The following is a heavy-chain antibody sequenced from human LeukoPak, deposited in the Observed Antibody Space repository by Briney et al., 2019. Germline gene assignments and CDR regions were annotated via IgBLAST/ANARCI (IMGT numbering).Heavy chain of an antibody. J-gene: IGHJ4*02. D-gene: IGHD6-19*01. Sequence: ASVKVSCKASGYTFTGYYMHWVRQASGQGLEWMGWINPNSGGTNYAQKFQGWVTMTRDTSISTAYMELSRLRSDDTAVYYCARDVKPSGWYLLRYWGQGTLVTVSS. CDR1: GYTFTGYY. CDR2: INPNSGGT. V-gene: IGHV1-2*04. CDR3: ARDVKPSGWYLLRY.